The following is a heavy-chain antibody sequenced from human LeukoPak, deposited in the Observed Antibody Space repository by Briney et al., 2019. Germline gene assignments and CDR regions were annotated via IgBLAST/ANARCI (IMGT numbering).Heavy chain of an antibody. CDR2: ISGSGGST. Sequence: GRSLRLSCAASGFTFSSYAMSWVRQAPGKGLEWVSAISGSGGSTYYADSVKGRFTISRDNSKNTLYLQMNSLRAEDTAVYYCTITFGGVIAMGLDYWGQGTLVTVSS. CDR1: GFTFSSYA. J-gene: IGHJ4*02. V-gene: IGHV3-23*01. CDR3: TITFGGVIAMGLDY. D-gene: IGHD3-16*02.